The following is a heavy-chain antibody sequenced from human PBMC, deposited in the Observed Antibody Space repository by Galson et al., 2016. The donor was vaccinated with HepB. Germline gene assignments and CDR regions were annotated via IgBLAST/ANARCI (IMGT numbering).Heavy chain of an antibody. V-gene: IGHV2-70*11. CDR1: GLSLSTSAMC. D-gene: IGHD7-27*01. Sequence: ALVKPTQTLKLTCTFSGLSLSTSAMCVSWIRQPPGKALEWLARIDWDDDKNYTTSLKTRLTISKDTSKNQVVLTMTNVDPVDTAPYYCARENWGSRAFDIWGQGTMVTVSS. CDR2: IDWDDDK. CDR3: ARENWGSRAFDI. J-gene: IGHJ3*02.